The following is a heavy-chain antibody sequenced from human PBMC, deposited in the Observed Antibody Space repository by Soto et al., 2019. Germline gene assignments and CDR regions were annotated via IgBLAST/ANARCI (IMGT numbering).Heavy chain of an antibody. CDR2: VYHSGNT. CDR1: GGSITSSGYS. J-gene: IGHJ5*02. V-gene: IGHV4-30-2*06. CDR3: ARCFHSSTYWFDP. D-gene: IGHD6-19*01. Sequence: PSETLSLTCAVSGGSITSSGYSWSWIRQSPGKGLEWIGCVYHSGNTYYNPSLKSRVTMSIDTSKNVFSLRLSPLTAADTAMYYCARCFHSSTYWFDPWGPGTLVTVSS.